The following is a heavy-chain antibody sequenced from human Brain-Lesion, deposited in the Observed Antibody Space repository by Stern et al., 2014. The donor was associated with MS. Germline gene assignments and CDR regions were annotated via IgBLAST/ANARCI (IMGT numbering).Heavy chain of an antibody. J-gene: IGHJ5*02. D-gene: IGHD2-15*01. CDR1: GGSVSSTSYA. CDR3: AGEEDIRYCSGGSCTGNWFDP. V-gene: IGHV4-39*01. Sequence: VQLVESGPGLVKPSETLSLTCTVAGGSVSSTSYAWAWIRQPPGKGLEWIGTIYYSGNTYYSPSLKSRLTISLYTPKNRFPLQLGFVTAADTAVYYCAGEEDIRYCSGGSCTGNWFDPWGQGTLVTVSS. CDR2: IYYSGNT.